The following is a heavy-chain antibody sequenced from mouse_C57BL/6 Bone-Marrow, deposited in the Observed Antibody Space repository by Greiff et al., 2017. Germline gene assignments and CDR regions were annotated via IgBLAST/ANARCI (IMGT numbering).Heavy chain of an antibody. CDR1: GYTFTSYW. J-gene: IGHJ3*01. CDR2: IDPSDSET. V-gene: IGHV1-52*01. CDR3: ARAFAY. Sequence: QVQLQQPGAELVRPGSSVKLSCKASGYTFTSYWMHWVKQRPIQSLEWIGNIDPSDSETPYNQKFKDKATLPVDNSSSTAYMPLSSLKSDDSAVYYCARAFAYWGQGTLVTVSA.